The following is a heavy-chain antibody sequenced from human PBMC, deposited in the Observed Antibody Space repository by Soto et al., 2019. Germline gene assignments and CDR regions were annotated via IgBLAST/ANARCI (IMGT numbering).Heavy chain of an antibody. J-gene: IGHJ6*03. CDR3: ARASVAAGFYYMDV. D-gene: IGHD6-13*01. Sequence: GGSLRLSCAASGFTFSSYGMHWVRQAPGKGLEWVAVIWYDGSNKYYADSVKGRFTISRDNSKNTLYLQMNSLRAEDTAVYYCARASVAAGFYYMDVWGKGTTVTVS. V-gene: IGHV3-33*01. CDR1: GFTFSSYG. CDR2: IWYDGSNK.